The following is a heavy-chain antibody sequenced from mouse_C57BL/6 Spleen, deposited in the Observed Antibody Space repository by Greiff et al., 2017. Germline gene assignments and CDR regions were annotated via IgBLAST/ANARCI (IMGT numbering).Heavy chain of an antibody. D-gene: IGHD2-3*01. CDR2: IYPGDGDT. Sequence: VQLQQSGAELVKPGASVKISCKASGYAFSSYWMNWVKQRPGKGLEWIGQIYPGDGDTNYNGKFKGKATLTADKSSSTAYMQLSSLTSEDSAVYFWARSGDGYYPYYAMDYWGQGTSVTVSS. CDR3: ARSGDGYYPYYAMDY. J-gene: IGHJ4*01. V-gene: IGHV1-80*01. CDR1: GYAFSSYW.